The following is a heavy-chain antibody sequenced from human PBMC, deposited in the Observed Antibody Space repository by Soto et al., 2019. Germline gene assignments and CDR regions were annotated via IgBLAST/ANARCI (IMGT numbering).Heavy chain of an antibody. Sequence: EVQLVESGGGLIQPGGSLRLSCAVSGFTVSNNYMSWVRQAPGKGLEGVSVIYSGGYTAYGDSVKGRFTISRDNSKNTLYLKKKTLRAAVPAVFFCATQRGGGGYWGQGTLVTVSS. CDR1: GFTVSNNY. J-gene: IGHJ4*02. CDR3: ATQRGGGGY. CDR2: IYSGGYT. V-gene: IGHV3-53*01. D-gene: IGHD6-25*01.